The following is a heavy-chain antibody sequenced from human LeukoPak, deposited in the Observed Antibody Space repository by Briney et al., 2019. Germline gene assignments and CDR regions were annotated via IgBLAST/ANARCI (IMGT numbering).Heavy chain of an antibody. J-gene: IGHJ6*02. CDR1: GFTSSDHY. Sequence: GGSLRLSCVVSGFTSSDHYIDWARQAPGKGLEWVANIKKDGSEKYYVDSVKGRFTISRDNAKNSMYLQMNSLRAEDTAVYYCARADEYQYYGMDVWGQGTTVTVSS. D-gene: IGHD2-2*01. CDR2: IKKDGSEK. V-gene: IGHV3-7*03. CDR3: ARADEYQYYGMDV.